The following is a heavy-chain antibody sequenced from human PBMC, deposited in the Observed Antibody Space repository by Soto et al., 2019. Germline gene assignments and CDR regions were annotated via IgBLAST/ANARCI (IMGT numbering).Heavy chain of an antibody. CDR2: IYPDDSDT. Sequence: PVESLKISCQASGYSCSNFCIACVRQMPGEGLEWLGIIYPDDSDTRYSPSFLGQVTISADKSIKTTYLQWSSLKASDTAIYFCASSVLVTSTMNYFDLWGQGTLVTVSS. D-gene: IGHD2-8*02. CDR1: GYSCSNFC. J-gene: IGHJ4*02. CDR3: ASSVLVTSTMNYFDL. V-gene: IGHV5-51*01.